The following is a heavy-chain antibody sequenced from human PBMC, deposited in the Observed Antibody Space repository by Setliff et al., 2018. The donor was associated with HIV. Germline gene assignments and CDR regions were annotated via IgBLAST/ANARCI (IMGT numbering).Heavy chain of an antibody. V-gene: IGHV1-69*16. CDR2: IIPILGIA. CDR3: ARDFGGYCSSMSCPGLFDP. Sequence: GASVKVSCKASGGTFSSYTISWVRQAPGQGLEWMGRIIPILGIANYAQKFQGRVTITTHESTSTAYMELSSLRSEDTAVYYCARDFGGYCSSMSCPGLFDPWGQGTLVTVSS. CDR1: GGTFSSYT. J-gene: IGHJ5*02. D-gene: IGHD2-2*01.